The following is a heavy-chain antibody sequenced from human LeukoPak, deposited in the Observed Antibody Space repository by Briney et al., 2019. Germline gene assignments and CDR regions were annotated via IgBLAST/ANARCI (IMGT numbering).Heavy chain of an antibody. CDR2: IYYSGST. V-gene: IGHV4-59*01. CDR3: ARDRLSAYDILTGYPTPYYYYGMDV. Sequence: SETLSLTCTVSGGSISSYYWSWIRQPPGKGLEWIGYIYYSGSTNYNPSLKSRVTISVDTSKNQFSLKLSSVTAADTAVYYCARDRLSAYDILTGYPTPYYYYGMDVWGQGTTVTVSS. D-gene: IGHD3-9*01. CDR1: GGSISSYY. J-gene: IGHJ6*02.